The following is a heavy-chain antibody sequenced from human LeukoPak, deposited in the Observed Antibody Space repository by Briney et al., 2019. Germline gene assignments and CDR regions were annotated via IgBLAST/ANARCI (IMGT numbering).Heavy chain of an antibody. V-gene: IGHV1-2*02. D-gene: IGHD3-9*01. CDR3: ASGGEYYDILTGDYYFDY. CDR1: GYTFTGYY. CDR2: INPNSGGT. J-gene: IGHJ4*02. Sequence: ASVKVSCKASGYTFTGYYMHWVRQAPGQGLEWMGWINPNSGGTNYAQKFQGRVTMTRDTSISTAYMELSRLRSDDTAVYYCASGGEYYDILTGDYYFDYWGQGTLVSASS.